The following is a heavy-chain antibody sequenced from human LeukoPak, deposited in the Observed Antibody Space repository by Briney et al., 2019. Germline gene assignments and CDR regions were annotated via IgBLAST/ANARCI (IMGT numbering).Heavy chain of an antibody. Sequence: ASVKVSCKASGGTFSSYAISWVRQAPGQGLEWMGRIIPILGIANYAQKFQGRVTITADKSTSTAYMELSSLRAEDTAVYYCAKGAEYSYGFSYYYYYGMDVWGQGTTVTVSS. CDR1: GGTFSSYA. J-gene: IGHJ6*02. CDR3: AKGAEYSYGFSYYYYYGMDV. D-gene: IGHD5-18*01. CDR2: IIPILGIA. V-gene: IGHV1-69*04.